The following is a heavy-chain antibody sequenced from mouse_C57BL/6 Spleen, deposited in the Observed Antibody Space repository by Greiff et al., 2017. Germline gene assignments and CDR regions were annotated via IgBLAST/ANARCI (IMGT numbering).Heavy chain of an antibody. Sequence: QVQLQQPGAELVMPGASVKLSCKASGYTFTSYWMHWVKQRPGQGLEWNGEIDPSDSYTNYNQKFKGKSTLTVDKSSSTAYMQLSSLTSEDSAVYYCARGRPTVGYFDVWGTGTTVTVSS. CDR3: ARGRPTVGYFDV. V-gene: IGHV1-69*01. CDR1: GYTFTSYW. D-gene: IGHD2-12*01. J-gene: IGHJ1*03. CDR2: IDPSDSYT.